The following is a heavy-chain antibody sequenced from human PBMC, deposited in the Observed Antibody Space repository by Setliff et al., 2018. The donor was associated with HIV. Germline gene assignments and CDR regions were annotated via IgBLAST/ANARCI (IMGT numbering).Heavy chain of an antibody. CDR2: IYHTGIT. J-gene: IGHJ4*02. CDR3: ARGSWKDGAHGYFFDY. CDR1: GGSVTSYY. D-gene: IGHD1-1*01. Sequence: PSETLSLTCTVSGGSVTSYYWSWIRQSPEKGLEWIGYIYHTGITKYNPSLTSRLSTSIDTSKNQFSLSLTSVTAADTAVYYCARGSWKDGAHGYFFDYWGQGTLVTGSS. V-gene: IGHV4-59*02.